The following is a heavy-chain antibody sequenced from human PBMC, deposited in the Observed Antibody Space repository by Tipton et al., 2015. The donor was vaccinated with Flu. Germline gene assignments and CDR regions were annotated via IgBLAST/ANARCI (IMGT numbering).Heavy chain of an antibody. D-gene: IGHD2/OR15-2a*01. V-gene: IGHV3-23*01. CDR1: GGSFSGYY. J-gene: IGHJ3*02. CDR2: ISGSGGST. CDR3: AKDLSHAFDI. Sequence: LSLTCAVYGGSFSGYYWSWVRQAPGKGLEWVSAISGSGGSTYYADSVKGRFTISRDNSKNTLYLQMNSLRAEDTAVYYCAKDLSHAFDIWGQGTMVTVSS.